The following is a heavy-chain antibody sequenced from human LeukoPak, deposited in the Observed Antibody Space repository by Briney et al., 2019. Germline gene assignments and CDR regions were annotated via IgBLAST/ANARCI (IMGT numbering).Heavy chain of an antibody. V-gene: IGHV3-74*01. CDR1: GFTFSSYW. Sequence: PGGSLRLSCAASGFTFSSYWMHWVCQAPGKGLVWVSHINTDASSTSYADSVKGRFTISRDNAKNTLYLQMNSLTAEDTAVYYCAKGYYMDVWGKGTTVTVSS. J-gene: IGHJ6*03. CDR2: INTDASST. CDR3: AKGYYMDV.